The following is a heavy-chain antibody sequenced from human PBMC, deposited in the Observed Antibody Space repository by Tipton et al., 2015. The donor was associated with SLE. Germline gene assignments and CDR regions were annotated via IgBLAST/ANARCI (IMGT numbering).Heavy chain of an antibody. Sequence: GSLRLSCAASGFTFSSYGMHWVRQAPGKGLEWVAFIRYDGSNKYYADSVKGRFTISRDNSKSTLYLQMNSLRAEDTAVYYCAKGEDYGDYVWNAFDIWGQGTMVTVSS. J-gene: IGHJ3*02. D-gene: IGHD4-17*01. CDR3: AKGEDYGDYVWNAFDI. CDR1: GFTFSSYG. CDR2: IRYDGSNK. V-gene: IGHV3-30*02.